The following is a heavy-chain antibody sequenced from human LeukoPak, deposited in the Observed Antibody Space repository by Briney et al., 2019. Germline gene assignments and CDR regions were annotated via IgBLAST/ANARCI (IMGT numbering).Heavy chain of an antibody. J-gene: IGHJ4*02. Sequence: SETLSLTCTVSGGSISSYYWSWIRQPPGKGLEWIGYIYCSGSTNYNPSLKSRVTISVDTSKNQFSMKLSSVTAADTAVYYCARWAYSTDWYQYFDKWGQGSLVTVSS. CDR2: IYCSGST. CDR3: ARWAYSTDWYQYFDK. D-gene: IGHD6-19*01. CDR1: GGSISSYY. V-gene: IGHV4-59*08.